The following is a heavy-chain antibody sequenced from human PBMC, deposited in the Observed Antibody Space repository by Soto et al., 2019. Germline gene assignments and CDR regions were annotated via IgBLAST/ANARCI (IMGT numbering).Heavy chain of an antibody. CDR2: IYYSGST. CDR3: ASNFGESPYRYYYYYMDV. V-gene: IGHV4-39*01. J-gene: IGHJ6*03. Sequence: PSDTLSLTCTVSGGSISISSYYWGGIRHPPGKGLEWIGSIYYSGSTYYNPSLKSRVTISVDTSKNQFSLKLSSVTAADTAVYYCASNFGESPYRYYYYYMDVWGKGTTVTVSS. D-gene: IGHD3-10*01. CDR1: GGSISISSYY.